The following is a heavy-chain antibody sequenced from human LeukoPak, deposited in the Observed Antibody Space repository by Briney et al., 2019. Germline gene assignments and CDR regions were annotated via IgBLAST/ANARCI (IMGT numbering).Heavy chain of an antibody. CDR2: IYSSGST. D-gene: IGHD3-10*01. J-gene: IGHJ5*02. Sequence: SETLSLTCTVSGGSISSYYWNWIRQPAGKGLERIGRIYSSGSTNYNPSLKSRVTMSVDTSKNQFSLKLSSVTAAGTAVYYCARDPSSFGGRFDPWGQGTLAAVSS. V-gene: IGHV4-4*07. CDR3: ARDPSSFGGRFDP. CDR1: GGSISSYY.